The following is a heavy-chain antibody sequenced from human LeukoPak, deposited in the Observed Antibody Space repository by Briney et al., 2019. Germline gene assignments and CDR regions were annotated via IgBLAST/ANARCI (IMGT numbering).Heavy chain of an antibody. Sequence: GGSLRLSCAASGFTFSSYAMAWVRQAPGKGLEWVAAIRGSGGSTYYADTVKGRFTISRDNSKNTLYLQMNSLRAEDTAVYYCAKDWGDGYNYRDDAFDIWGQGTMVTVSS. V-gene: IGHV3-23*01. CDR2: IRGSGGST. CDR1: GFTFSSYA. D-gene: IGHD5-24*01. CDR3: AKDWGDGYNYRDDAFDI. J-gene: IGHJ3*02.